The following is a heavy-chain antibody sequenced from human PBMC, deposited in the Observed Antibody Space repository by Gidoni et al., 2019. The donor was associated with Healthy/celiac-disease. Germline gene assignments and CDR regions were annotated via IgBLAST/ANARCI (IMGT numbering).Heavy chain of an antibody. V-gene: IGHV1-24*01. CDR1: GYDVTELS. Sequence: QLQLVQSGAEVKTPGASGKVDCIVAGYDVTELSMHWVRQAPGKGLEWMGGVDPEDGETIYAQKFQGRVTMTEDTSTDTAYMELSILRSEDTAVYYCATASSIAALFLDYWGQGTLVTVSS. CDR3: ATASSIAALFLDY. J-gene: IGHJ4*02. CDR2: VDPEDGET. D-gene: IGHD6-6*01.